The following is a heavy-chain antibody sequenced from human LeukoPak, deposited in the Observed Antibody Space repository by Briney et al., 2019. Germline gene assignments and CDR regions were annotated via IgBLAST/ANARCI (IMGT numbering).Heavy chain of an antibody. D-gene: IGHD3-22*01. Sequence: SVKVSCKASGGTFSSYAISWVRQAPGHGLEWMGGIIPIFGTANYAQKFQGRVTITTDESTSTAYMELSSLRSEDTAVYYCARGNYYDSSGYYSSYYFDYWGQGTLVTVSS. CDR2: IIPIFGTA. J-gene: IGHJ4*02. CDR1: GGTFSSYA. CDR3: ARGNYYDSSGYYSSYYFDY. V-gene: IGHV1-69*05.